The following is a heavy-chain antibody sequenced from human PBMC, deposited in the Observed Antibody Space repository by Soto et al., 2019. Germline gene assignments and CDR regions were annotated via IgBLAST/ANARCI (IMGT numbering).Heavy chain of an antibody. CDR3: AKVTEIVVRHYYGMDV. V-gene: IGHV3-30*18. D-gene: IGHD3-22*01. CDR2: ISYDGSNK. J-gene: IGHJ6*02. CDR1: GFTFSSYG. Sequence: QVQLVESGGGVVQPGRSLRLSCAASGFTFSSYGMHWVRQAPGKGLEWVAVISYDGSNKYYADSVKGRFTISRDNSKNTMYLQMNSLRTEDTAVYYCAKVTEIVVRHYYGMDVWGQGTTVTVS.